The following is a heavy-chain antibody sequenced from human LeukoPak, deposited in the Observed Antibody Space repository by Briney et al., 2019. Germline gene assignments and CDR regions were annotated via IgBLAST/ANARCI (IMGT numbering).Heavy chain of an antibody. CDR2: IYYSGST. V-gene: IGHV4-59*01. Sequence: ASETLSLXCTVSGGSISSYYWSWSRQPPGKGLEWIGYIYYSGSTNYNPSLKSRVTISVDTSKNQFSLKLSSVTAADTAVYYCARVLGSGSYYDGPDYYYMDVWGKGTTVTVSS. CDR3: ARVLGSGSYYDGPDYYYMDV. D-gene: IGHD3-10*01. CDR1: GGSISSYY. J-gene: IGHJ6*03.